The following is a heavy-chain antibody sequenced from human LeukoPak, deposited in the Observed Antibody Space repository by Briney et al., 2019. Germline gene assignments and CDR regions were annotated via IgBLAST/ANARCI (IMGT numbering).Heavy chain of an antibody. CDR3: AREFGYVEDLYYMDV. D-gene: IGHD5-18*01. CDR2: IYYSGST. J-gene: IGHJ6*03. V-gene: IGHV4-39*07. Sequence: SETLSLTCTVSGGSISSSSYYWGWIRQPPGKGLEWIGSIYYSGSTYYNPSLKSRVTISVDTSKNQFSLKLSSVTAADTAVYYCAREFGYVEDLYYMDVWGKGTTVTASS. CDR1: GGSISSSSYY.